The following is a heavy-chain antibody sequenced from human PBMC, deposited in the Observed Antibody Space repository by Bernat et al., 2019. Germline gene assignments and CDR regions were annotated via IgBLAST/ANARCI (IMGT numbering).Heavy chain of an antibody. Sequence: QVQLVQYGAEVKKPGASVKVSCKASGYTFTSYGISWVRQAPGQGLEWMGWISAYNGNTNYAQKLQGRVTMTTDTSTSTAYMELRSLRSEDAAVYYCARVGVFCSGGSCYPGPFDYWGQGILVTASS. CDR2: ISAYNGNT. D-gene: IGHD2-15*01. J-gene: IGHJ4*02. V-gene: IGHV1-18*01. CDR3: ARVGVFCSGGSCYPGPFDY. CDR1: GYTFTSYG.